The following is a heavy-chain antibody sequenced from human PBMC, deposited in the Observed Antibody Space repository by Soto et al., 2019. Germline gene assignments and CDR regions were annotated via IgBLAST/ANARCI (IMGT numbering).Heavy chain of an antibody. CDR1: GYTFRSYD. V-gene: IGHV1-8*01. D-gene: IGHD3-10*01. Sequence: QVQLVQSGAEVKKPGASVKVSCTASGYTFRSYDIHWVRQATGQGLEWMGWVNPNTGDTGYAQRFQGRVTMTRDISKSTAYRELSRLTAEDTTTYYCARAYGAGSFDFWGPGTLVSVSS. J-gene: IGHJ5*01. CDR3: ARAYGAGSFDF. CDR2: VNPNTGDT.